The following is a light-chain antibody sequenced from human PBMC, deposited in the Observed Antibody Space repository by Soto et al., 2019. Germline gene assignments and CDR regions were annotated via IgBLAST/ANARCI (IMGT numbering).Light chain of an antibody. CDR3: QQYNSYSLT. Sequence: DIQMTQSTSTLSASVGDSVTITCRASQSISNWLAWYQQKPGKAPKLLIYKASSFESGVPSRFSGSGSGTEFTLTISSLQPDDFATYYCQQYNSYSLTFGGGTKVEIK. CDR2: KAS. V-gene: IGKV1-5*03. CDR1: QSISNW. J-gene: IGKJ4*01.